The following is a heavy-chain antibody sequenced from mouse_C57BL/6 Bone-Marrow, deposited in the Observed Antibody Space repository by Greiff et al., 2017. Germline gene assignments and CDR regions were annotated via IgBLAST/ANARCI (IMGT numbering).Heavy chain of an antibody. CDR3: ARGGPYYYGSSYPHWYFDV. V-gene: IGHV1-18*01. CDR2: INPNNGGT. CDR1: GYTFTDYN. J-gene: IGHJ1*03. Sequence: EVQLQESGPELVKPGASVKIPCKASGYTFTDYNMDWVKQSHGKSLEWIGDINPNNGGTIYNQKFKGKATLTVDKSSSTAYMELRSLTSEDTAVYYCARGGPYYYGSSYPHWYFDVWGTGTTVTVSS. D-gene: IGHD1-1*01.